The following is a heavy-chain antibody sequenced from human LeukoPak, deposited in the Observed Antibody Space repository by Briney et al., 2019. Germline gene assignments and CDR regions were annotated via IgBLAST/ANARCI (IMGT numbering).Heavy chain of an antibody. V-gene: IGHV1-24*01. CDR2: FDPEDGET. Sequence: ASVKVSCKVSGYTLTELSMHWVRQAPGKGLEWMGGFDPEDGETIYAQKFQGRVTMTEDTSTDTAYMELSSLRSEDTAVYYCATEYIVVVPAHHAFDIWGQGTMVTVSS. CDR1: GYTLTELS. CDR3: ATEYIVVVPAHHAFDI. J-gene: IGHJ3*02. D-gene: IGHD2-2*01.